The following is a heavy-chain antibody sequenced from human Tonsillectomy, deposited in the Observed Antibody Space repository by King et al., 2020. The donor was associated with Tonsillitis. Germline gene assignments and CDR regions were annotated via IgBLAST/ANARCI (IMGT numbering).Heavy chain of an antibody. Sequence: VQLVESGAEVKKPGASVKVSCKASGYTFTGYYMHWVRQAPGQGLEWMGWINPNSGGTNYAQKFQGWVTMTRDTSISTAYLELSRLRSDDTAVYYCAIGGNLAWASTYDSSPFDYWGQGTLVTVSS. V-gene: IGHV1-2*04. CDR1: GYTFTGYY. J-gene: IGHJ4*02. D-gene: IGHD3-22*01. CDR2: INPNSGGT. CDR3: AIGGNLAWASTYDSSPFDY.